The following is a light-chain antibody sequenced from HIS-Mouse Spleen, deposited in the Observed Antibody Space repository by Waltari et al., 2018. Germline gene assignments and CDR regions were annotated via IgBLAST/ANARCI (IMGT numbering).Light chain of an antibody. J-gene: IGLJ2*01. CDR3: YSTDSSGNHRV. Sequence: SYELTQPPSVSVSPGQTARITCSGDALPKKYAYWYQPKSGQAPGLVIYEDSKRPSGIPERFSGSSSGTMATLTISGAQVEDEADYDCYSTDSSGNHRVFGGGTKLTVL. CDR2: EDS. V-gene: IGLV3-10*01. CDR1: ALPKKY.